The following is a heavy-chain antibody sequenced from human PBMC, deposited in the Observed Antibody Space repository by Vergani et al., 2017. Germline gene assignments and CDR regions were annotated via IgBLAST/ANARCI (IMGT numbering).Heavy chain of an antibody. CDR1: GFTFNQYV. V-gene: IGHV3-33*01. Sequence: QVQLVESGGGVVQPGRSLRLSCAASGFTFNQYVMHWVRQAPGKGLEWVAVTWYDGNNKQYADSVKGRFTISRDNSKSTMYLQMNSLGDEDTGVYYCARDLRLLYNRYDPWGQGTLVTVSS. CDR2: TWYDGNNK. CDR3: ARDLRLLYNRYDP. J-gene: IGHJ5*02. D-gene: IGHD1-14*01.